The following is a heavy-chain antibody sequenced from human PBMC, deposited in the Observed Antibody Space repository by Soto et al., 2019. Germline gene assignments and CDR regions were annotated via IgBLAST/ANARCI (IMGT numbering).Heavy chain of an antibody. CDR2: IHSNGGRT. CDR1: GFIFRSYA. CDR3: LKGPYSSSTHYFAY. J-gene: IGHJ4*02. Sequence: PGGSLRLSCSASGFIFRSYAMHWVRQPPGKGLEYVSTIHSNGGRTYYADSVKGRFTISRDNSKNTLFLQMSSLRADDTAVYYCLKGPYSSSTHYFAYWGQGTLVTVSS. V-gene: IGHV3-64D*06. D-gene: IGHD6-6*01.